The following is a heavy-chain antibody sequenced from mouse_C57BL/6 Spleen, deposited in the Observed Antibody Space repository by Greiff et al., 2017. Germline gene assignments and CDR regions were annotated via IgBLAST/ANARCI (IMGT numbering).Heavy chain of an antibody. V-gene: IGHV1-52*01. CDR2: IDPSDSET. CDR3: ARGGTTVVAYYFDY. Sequence: QVQLQQPGAELVRPGSSVKLSCKASGYTFTSYWMHWLKRRPIQGLEWIGNIDPSDSETHYNQKFKDKATLTVDKSSSTAYMQLSSLTSEDSAVYYCARGGTTVVAYYFDYWGQGTTLTVSS. D-gene: IGHD1-1*01. J-gene: IGHJ2*01. CDR1: GYTFTSYW.